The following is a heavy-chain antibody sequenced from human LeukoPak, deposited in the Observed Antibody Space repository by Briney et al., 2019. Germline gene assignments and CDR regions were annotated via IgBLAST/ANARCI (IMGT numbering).Heavy chain of an antibody. CDR1: GFTFSSYA. D-gene: IGHD4-17*01. CDR2: IYSGGNT. Sequence: GGSLRLSCAASGFTFSSYAMHWVRQAPGKGLEWVSVIYSGGNTYYADSVKGRFTISRDNSKNTLYLQMNSLRAEDTAVYYCARGPHDYGDYSDWFDPWGQGTLVTVSS. J-gene: IGHJ5*02. CDR3: ARGPHDYGDYSDWFDP. V-gene: IGHV3-66*01.